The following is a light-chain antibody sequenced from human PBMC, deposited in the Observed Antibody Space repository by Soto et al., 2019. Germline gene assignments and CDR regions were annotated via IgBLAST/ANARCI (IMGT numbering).Light chain of an antibody. CDR3: QYLNGVPTIT. CDR1: QSLSGNY. Sequence: NVLTQSPGTLSLSPGERATLSCRASQSLSGNYLAWYQQKPGQAPRVLIYRASIRATGISDRFSGSGSGTDFTLTISRLEPEDFATYYCQYLNGVPTITFGQGTRLEIK. J-gene: IGKJ5*01. V-gene: IGKV3-20*01. CDR2: RAS.